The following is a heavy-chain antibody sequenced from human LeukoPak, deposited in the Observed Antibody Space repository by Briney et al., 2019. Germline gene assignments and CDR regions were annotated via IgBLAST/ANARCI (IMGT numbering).Heavy chain of an antibody. J-gene: IGHJ6*03. Sequence: ASVKVSCKASGYTFTSYAMNWVRQAPGQGLEWMGWINTKTGNPTYAQGFTGRFVFSLDTSVSTTCLQISSLKAEDTAVYYCARGPSYYYMDVWGKGTTVTVSS. V-gene: IGHV7-4-1*02. CDR3: ARGPSYYYMDV. CDR1: GYTFTSYA. CDR2: INTKTGNP.